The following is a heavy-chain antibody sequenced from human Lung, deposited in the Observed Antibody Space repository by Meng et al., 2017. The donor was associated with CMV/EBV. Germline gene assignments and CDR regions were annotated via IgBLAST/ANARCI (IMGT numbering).Heavy chain of an antibody. Sequence: SXXVSXXASGGTXSSYAISWVRQAPGQGLEWMGGIIPIFGTANYAQKFQGRVTITTDESTSTAYMELSSLRSEDTAVYYCARGALLEWLWGWGYYYYGMDVXGQGXTVTVSS. CDR1: GGTXSSYA. D-gene: IGHD3-3*01. CDR3: ARGALLEWLWGWGYYYYGMDV. V-gene: IGHV1-69*05. J-gene: IGHJ6*02. CDR2: IIPIFGTA.